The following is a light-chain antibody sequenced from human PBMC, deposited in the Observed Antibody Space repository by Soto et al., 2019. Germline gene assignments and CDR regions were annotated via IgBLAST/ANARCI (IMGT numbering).Light chain of an antibody. CDR1: SSDVGGYKY. CDR2: EGT. CDR3: CSYAGNNIFV. J-gene: IGLJ1*01. V-gene: IGLV2-23*01. Sequence: QSALTQPASVSGSPGQSITMSCTGTSSDVGGYKYVSWYQQYSGKAPKLMIYEGTKRPSGVSDRFSGSKSGNTASMTISGLQAEDEANYYCCSYAGNNIFVFGTGTKVTVL.